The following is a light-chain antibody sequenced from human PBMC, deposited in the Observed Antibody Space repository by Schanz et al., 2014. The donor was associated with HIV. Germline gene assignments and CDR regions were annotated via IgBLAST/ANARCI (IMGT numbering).Light chain of an antibody. CDR2: EVS. V-gene: IGLV2-8*01. Sequence: QSALTQPASVSGPPGQSITISCTGSSSDVGGYNYVSWYQQHPGKAPKLMIYEVSKRPSGVPDRFSGSKSGNTASLTVSGLQAEDEADYYCCSYAGSYTRSWVFGGGTKLTVL. J-gene: IGLJ3*02. CDR1: SSDVGGYNY. CDR3: CSYAGSYTRSWV.